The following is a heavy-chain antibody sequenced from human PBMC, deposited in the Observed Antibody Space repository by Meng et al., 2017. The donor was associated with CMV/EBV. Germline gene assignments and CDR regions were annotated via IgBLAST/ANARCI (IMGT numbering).Heavy chain of an antibody. J-gene: IGHJ5*02. CDR3: ARHAYIGWSGPWFDP. Sequence: GSLRPSCTVSGDSIGTSGYYWVWIRQPPGQGLEWIGSVYFGASTYYNPSLKSRTTISVDTAKNQFSLRLDSVADADTAVYYCARHAYIGWSGPWFDPWGQGTLVTVSS. D-gene: IGHD3-9*01. CDR1: GDSIGTSGYY. V-gene: IGHV4-39*01. CDR2: VYFGAST.